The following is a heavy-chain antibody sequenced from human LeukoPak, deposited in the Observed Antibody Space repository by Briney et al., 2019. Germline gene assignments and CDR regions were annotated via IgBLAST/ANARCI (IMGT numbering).Heavy chain of an antibody. D-gene: IGHD1-7*01. CDR3: ARGPGTLGLSP. CDR1: GGSFTNYY. J-gene: IGHJ5*02. Sequence: SETLSLTCNVSGGSFTNYYWSWIRQTPEKGLEWIGQINQSGDTSYNPSLRSRMTLSVDRSKNQFSLKVTSVTAADTGVYYCARGPGTLGLSPWGQGTLVTVSS. CDR2: INQSGDT. V-gene: IGHV4-34*01.